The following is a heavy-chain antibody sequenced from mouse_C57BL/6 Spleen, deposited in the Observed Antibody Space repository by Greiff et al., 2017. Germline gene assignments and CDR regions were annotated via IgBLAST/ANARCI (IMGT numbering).Heavy chain of an antibody. Sequence: EVKLVESGGGLVKPGGSLKLSCAASGFTFSDYGMHWVRQAPEKGLEWVAYINSGSGTIYYADTVKGRFTISRDNAKNTLFMQMSSLRSEDTAMYYCARDYYGSSYEAFDYWGQGTTLTVSS. J-gene: IGHJ2*01. CDR2: INSGSGTI. D-gene: IGHD1-1*01. CDR1: GFTFSDYG. V-gene: IGHV5-17*01. CDR3: ARDYYGSSYEAFDY.